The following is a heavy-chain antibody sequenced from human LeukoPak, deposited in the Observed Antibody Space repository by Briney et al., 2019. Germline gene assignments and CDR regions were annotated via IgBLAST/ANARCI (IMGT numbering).Heavy chain of an antibody. CDR1: GFTFSDYY. J-gene: IGHJ4*02. V-gene: IGHV3-11*04. CDR3: ANTEYQRLGTDY. D-gene: IGHD2-2*01. CDR2: ISSDSSNI. Sequence: GGSLRLSCAASGFTFSDYYMSWLRQAPGKGLEWVSYISSDSSNIYYADSVKGRFTISRDNAKNSLYLQMNSLRTEDTAVYYCANTEYQRLGTDYWGQGTLVTVSS.